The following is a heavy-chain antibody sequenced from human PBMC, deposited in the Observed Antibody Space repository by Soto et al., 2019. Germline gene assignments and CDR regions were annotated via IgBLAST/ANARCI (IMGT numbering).Heavy chain of an antibody. J-gene: IGHJ4*02. CDR1: GFTFSSSF. CDR3: ARYFRGSGRYFFDY. Sequence: GGSLRLSCVASGFTFSSSFMGWVRQAPGKGLEWVANINQDGGGTYYVDSVQGRFTISRDNAKDSLFLQLNSLRGEDTAVYYCARYFRGSGRYFFDYWGQGTLVTVSS. D-gene: IGHD6-19*01. V-gene: IGHV3-7*03. CDR2: INQDGGGT.